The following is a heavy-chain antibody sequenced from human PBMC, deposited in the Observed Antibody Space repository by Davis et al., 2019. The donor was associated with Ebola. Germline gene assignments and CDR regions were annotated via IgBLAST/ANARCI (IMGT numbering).Heavy chain of an antibody. CDR3: ASARDLAVAGMRSGFDY. V-gene: IGHV1-18*01. CDR2: ISAYNGNT. CDR1: GYTFTSYG. D-gene: IGHD6-19*01. Sequence: ASVKVSCKASGYTFTSYGISWVRQAPGQGLEWMGWISAYNGNTNYAQKLQGRVTMTTDTSTSTAYMELRSLRSDDTAVYYCASARDLAVAGMRSGFDYWGQGALVTVSS. J-gene: IGHJ4*02.